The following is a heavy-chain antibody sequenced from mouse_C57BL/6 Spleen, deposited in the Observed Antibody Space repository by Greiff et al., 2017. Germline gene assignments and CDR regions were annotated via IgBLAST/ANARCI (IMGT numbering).Heavy chain of an antibody. V-gene: IGHV1-64*01. J-gene: IGHJ4*01. CDR2: IHPNSGST. Sequence: MQLPQPGAELVKPGASVKLSCKASGYTFPSYWMHWVKPRPGQGLEWIGMIHPNSGSTNDNEKFKRKATLTVDKSSSTAYMQLSSLTSEDSAVYYCARRSTTVVPYAMYYWGQGTSVTVSS. CDR1: GYTFPSYW. D-gene: IGHD1-1*01. CDR3: ARRSTTVVPYAMYY.